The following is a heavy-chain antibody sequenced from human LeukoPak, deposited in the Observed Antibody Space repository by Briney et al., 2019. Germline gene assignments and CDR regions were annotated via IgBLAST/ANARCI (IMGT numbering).Heavy chain of an antibody. CDR2: ISSTGGTI. Sequence: GGSLRLSCAASGFTFRNYLMNWVRQAPGKGLEWVSFISSTGGTIYYADSVKGRFTVSRDNGKNSLLLQMNSLRAEDTAVYYCARGPGSSGWYNWFDPWGQGTLVTVSS. D-gene: IGHD6-19*01. J-gene: IGHJ5*02. CDR1: GFTFRNYL. V-gene: IGHV3-48*01. CDR3: ARGPGSSGWYNWFDP.